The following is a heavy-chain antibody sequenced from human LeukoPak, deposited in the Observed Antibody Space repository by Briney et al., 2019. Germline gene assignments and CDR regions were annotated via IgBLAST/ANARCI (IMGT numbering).Heavy chain of an antibody. Sequence: SETLSLTCTVSGGSISNSSYYWGWIRQPPGKGLEWIGSIYYSGNTYSNPSLRSRVTISVDSSKNQFSLKLSSVTAADTAVYYCARFVAGDFDYWGQGTLVTVSS. D-gene: IGHD6-19*01. J-gene: IGHJ4*02. CDR2: IYYSGNT. CDR3: ARFVAGDFDY. CDR1: GGSISNSSYY. V-gene: IGHV4-39*01.